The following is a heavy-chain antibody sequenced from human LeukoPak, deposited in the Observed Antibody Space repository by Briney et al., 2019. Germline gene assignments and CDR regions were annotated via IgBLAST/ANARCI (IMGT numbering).Heavy chain of an antibody. CDR3: ARDSTEVDAFDI. V-gene: IGHV3-74*01. Sequence: PGGSLRLSCAASGFTISNYWMHWVRQAPGKGLVWVSRINSEGTSTSYADSVKGRFTTSRDNAKNTLYLQMNSLRAERTAVYFCARDSTEVDAFDIWGQGTMFTVSS. CDR1: GFTISNYW. J-gene: IGHJ3*02. D-gene: IGHD4-23*01. CDR2: INSEGTST.